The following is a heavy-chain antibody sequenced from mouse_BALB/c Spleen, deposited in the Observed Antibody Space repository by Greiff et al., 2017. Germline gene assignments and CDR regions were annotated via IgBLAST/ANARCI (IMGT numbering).Heavy chain of an antibody. CDR3: ARGGITTVHLDY. D-gene: IGHD1-1*01. CDR1: GYTFTSYW. V-gene: IGHV1-7*01. J-gene: IGHJ2*01. Sequence: VKLMESGAELAKPGASVKMSCKASGYTFTSYWMHWVKQRPGQGLEWIGYINPSTGYTEYNQKFKDKATLTADKSSSTAYMQLSSLTSEDSAVYYCARGGITTVHLDYWGQGTTLTVSS. CDR2: INPSTGYT.